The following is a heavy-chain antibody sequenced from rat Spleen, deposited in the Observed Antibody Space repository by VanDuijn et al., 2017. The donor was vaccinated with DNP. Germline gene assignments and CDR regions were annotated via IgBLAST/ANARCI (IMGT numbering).Heavy chain of an antibody. J-gene: IGHJ1*01. D-gene: IGHD1-6*01. CDR3: ARRGYYGSYWYFDF. V-gene: IGHV5-25*01. CDR1: GFTFSDYD. CDR2: INTSGSRT. Sequence: EVRLVESGGGLVQPGWSLKLSCAASGFTFSDYDMIWVRQAPTKGPEWVASINTSGSRTYYRDSVKGRFTISRDNAKSTLYLQMDSRRSEDTATYYCARRGYYGSYWYFDFWGPGTMVTVSS.